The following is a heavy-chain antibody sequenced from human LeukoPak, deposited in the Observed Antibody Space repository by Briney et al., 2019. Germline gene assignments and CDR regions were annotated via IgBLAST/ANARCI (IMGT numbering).Heavy chain of an antibody. D-gene: IGHD3-16*02. CDR2: IYYSGST. Sequence: SETLSLTCTVSGGSISSYYWSWIRQPPGKGLEWIGYIYYSGSTNYNPSLKSRVTISVDTSKNQFSLKLSSVTAADTAVYYCARLEFSSARYYYYGMDVWGQGTTVTVSS. V-gene: IGHV4-59*08. J-gene: IGHJ6*02. CDR3: ARLEFSSARYYYYGMDV. CDR1: GGSISSYY.